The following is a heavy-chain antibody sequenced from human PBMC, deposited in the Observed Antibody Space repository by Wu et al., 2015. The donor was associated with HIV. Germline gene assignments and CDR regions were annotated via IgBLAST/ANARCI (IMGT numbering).Heavy chain of an antibody. CDR3: ASDGNSDSDNYQGHYYSYLDV. CDR1: GYTFTTYT. J-gene: IGHJ6*02. Sequence: QLKQSGAEVRKPGASVNISCKASGYTFTTYTLHWVRQAPGQGLEWMGIINPSDGTTSYAQSFQGRLTLTSDTSTSTVYMGLRSLRSQDTAVYYCASDGNSDSDNYQGHYYSYLDVWGEGTTVTV. CDR2: INPSDGTT. D-gene: IGHD3-22*01. V-gene: IGHV1-46*01.